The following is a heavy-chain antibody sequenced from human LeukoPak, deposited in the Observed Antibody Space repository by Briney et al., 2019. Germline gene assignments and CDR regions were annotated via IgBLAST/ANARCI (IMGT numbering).Heavy chain of an antibody. D-gene: IGHD2-21*02. Sequence: GGSLRLSCAAPGFTFSSYGMHWVRQAPGKGLEWVAVIWYDGSNKYYADSVKGRFTISRDNSKNTLYLQMNSLRAEDTAVYYCAKDRYCGGDCYKEYFQHWGQGTLVTVSS. J-gene: IGHJ1*01. CDR2: IWYDGSNK. V-gene: IGHV3-33*06. CDR1: GFTFSSYG. CDR3: AKDRYCGGDCYKEYFQH.